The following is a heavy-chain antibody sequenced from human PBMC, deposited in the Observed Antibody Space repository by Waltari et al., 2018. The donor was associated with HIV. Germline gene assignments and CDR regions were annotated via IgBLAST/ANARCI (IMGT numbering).Heavy chain of an antibody. D-gene: IGHD3-22*01. J-gene: IGHJ4*02. CDR1: GGSINSSSYY. CDR3: ATFHYYDSSGYYSPFGY. CDR2: IYYSGST. Sequence: QLQLQESGPGLVKPSETLSLTCTVSGGSINSSSYYWGWIRQPPGKGLEWIGSIYYSGSTYYNPSLKSRVTISVDTSKNQFSLKLSSVTAADTAVYYCATFHYYDSSGYYSPFGYWGQGTLVTVSS. V-gene: IGHV4-39*01.